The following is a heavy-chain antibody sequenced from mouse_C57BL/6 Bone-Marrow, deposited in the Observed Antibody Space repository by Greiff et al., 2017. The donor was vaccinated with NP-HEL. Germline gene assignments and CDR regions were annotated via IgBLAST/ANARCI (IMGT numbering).Heavy chain of an antibody. V-gene: IGHV1-69*01. CDR1: GYTFTSYW. CDR2: IDPSDSYT. CDR3: ARDYYGSSYWYFDV. Sequence: QVQLKQPGAELVMPGASVKLSCKASGYTFTSYWMHWVKQRPGQGLEWIGEIDPSDSYTNYNQKFKGKSTLTVDKSSRTAYMQLSSLPSEDSAVYYWARDYYGSSYWYFDVWGTGTTVTVSS. D-gene: IGHD1-1*01. J-gene: IGHJ1*03.